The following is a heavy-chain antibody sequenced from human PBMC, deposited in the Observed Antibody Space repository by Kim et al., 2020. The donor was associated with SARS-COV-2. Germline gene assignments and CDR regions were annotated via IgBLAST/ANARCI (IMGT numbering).Heavy chain of an antibody. CDR3: ARHPFAVDGYPSYFDY. Sequence: SETLSLTCTVSGGSISSSSYYWGWIRQPPGKGLEWIGYIYYSGSTYYSPSLKSRVTMSVDTSKNQFSLKLSSMTAADTAVYYCARHPFAVDGYPSYFDYWGQGTLVTVSS. D-gene: IGHD5-12*01. V-gene: IGHV4-39*01. CDR1: GGSISSSSYY. CDR2: IYYSGST. J-gene: IGHJ4*02.